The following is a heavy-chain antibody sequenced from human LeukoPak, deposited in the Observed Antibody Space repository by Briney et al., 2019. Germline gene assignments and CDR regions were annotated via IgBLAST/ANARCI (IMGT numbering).Heavy chain of an antibody. J-gene: IGHJ6*03. CDR3: ARDTRYYDILKGYMDV. CDR1: GFTFSDYY. V-gene: IGHV3-11*01. D-gene: IGHD3-9*01. Sequence: GGSLRLSCAASGFTFSDYYMSWIRQAPGKGLEWVSYIISSGSTIYYADSVKGRFTISRDNAKNSLYLQMNSLRAEDTAVYYCARDTRYYDILKGYMDVWGKGTTVTISS. CDR2: IISSGSTI.